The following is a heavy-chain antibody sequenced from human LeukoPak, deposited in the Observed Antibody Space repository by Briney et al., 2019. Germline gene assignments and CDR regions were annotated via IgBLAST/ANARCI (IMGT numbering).Heavy chain of an antibody. V-gene: IGHV1-18*01. CDR2: IAGDR. J-gene: IGHJ6*03. D-gene: IGHD6-6*01. CDR3: AGSYSSSPYYYYYYMDV. Sequence: GASVKVSCKASGYTFSNYGISWVRQAPGQGLEWMAWIAGDRIYAPQFQGRLIISTDPSTSTAYMELRSLRSEDTAVYYCAGSYSSSPYYYYYYMDVWGKGTTVTVSS. CDR1: GYTFSNYG.